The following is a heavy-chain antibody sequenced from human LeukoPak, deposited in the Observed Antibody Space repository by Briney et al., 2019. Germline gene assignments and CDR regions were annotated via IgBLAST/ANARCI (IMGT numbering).Heavy chain of an antibody. J-gene: IGHJ4*02. D-gene: IGHD3-10*01. CDR2: ISTDGSTK. CDR3: VREDVTLVRGVIDY. V-gene: IGHV3-30-3*01. Sequence: PGGSLRLSCAASGFTFRTFAMNWVRQAPGKGLEWVAVISTDGSTKNYADSAKGRFTISRDNSKNTLYLQMNSLRVEDTSVYYCVREDVTLVRGVIDYWGQGTPATVPS. CDR1: GFTFRTFA.